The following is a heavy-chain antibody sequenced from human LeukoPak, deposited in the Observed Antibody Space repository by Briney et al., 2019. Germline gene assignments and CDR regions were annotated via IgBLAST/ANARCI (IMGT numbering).Heavy chain of an antibody. Sequence: KPSETLSLTCTVSGGSISSNSYYWGWIRQPPGKGLEWIGSIYYSGSTYYNPSLKSRVTISVDTSKNQFSLKLRSVTAADTAVYHCARHWAYCSGGTCYSFDDWGQGTLVTVSS. J-gene: IGHJ4*02. CDR2: IYYSGST. CDR3: ARHWAYCSGGTCYSFDD. V-gene: IGHV4-39*01. D-gene: IGHD2-15*01. CDR1: GGSISSNSYY.